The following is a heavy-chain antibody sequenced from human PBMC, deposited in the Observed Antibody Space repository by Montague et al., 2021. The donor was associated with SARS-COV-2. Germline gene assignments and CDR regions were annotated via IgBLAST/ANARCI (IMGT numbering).Heavy chain of an antibody. Sequence: SETLSLTCTVFGGSISNYYWSWIRQPPGKGLEWIGDIYHSGSTNYNPSLKSRVTISVDTSKNQFSLKLSSVTAADTAVYYCARRVYSSSWYYFDYWGQGTLVTVSS. CDR2: IYHSGST. D-gene: IGHD6-13*01. J-gene: IGHJ4*02. V-gene: IGHV4-59*08. CDR1: GGSISNYY. CDR3: ARRVYSSSWYYFDY.